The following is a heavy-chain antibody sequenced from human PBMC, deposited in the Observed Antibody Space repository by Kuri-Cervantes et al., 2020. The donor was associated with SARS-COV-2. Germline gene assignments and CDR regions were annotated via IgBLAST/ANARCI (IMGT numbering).Heavy chain of an antibody. CDR1: GGTFSSYA. Sequence: SVKVSCKASGGTFSSYAISWVRQAPGQGLEWMGGIIPIFGTANYAQKFQGRVTMTTDTSTSTAYMELSSLRSEDTAVYYCARLLANAWSYYYYYMDVWGKGTTVTVSS. J-gene: IGHJ6*03. CDR3: ARLLANAWSYYYYYMDV. V-gene: IGHV1-69*05. CDR2: IIPIFGTA. D-gene: IGHD2-2*01.